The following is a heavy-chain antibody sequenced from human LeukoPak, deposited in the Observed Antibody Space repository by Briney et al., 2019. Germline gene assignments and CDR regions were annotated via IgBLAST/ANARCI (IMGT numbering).Heavy chain of an antibody. D-gene: IGHD3-22*01. CDR3: AREKFYDNSGYDY. J-gene: IGHJ4*02. Sequence: GGSLRLSCAASGFTFSSYEMNWVRQAPGQGLEWLAYISGSGSTVYYADSVKGRFTISRDNAKNSLFLQMNSLRAEDTADYYCAREKFYDNSGYDYWSQGTLVTVSS. CDR2: ISGSGSTV. CDR1: GFTFSSYE. V-gene: IGHV3-48*03.